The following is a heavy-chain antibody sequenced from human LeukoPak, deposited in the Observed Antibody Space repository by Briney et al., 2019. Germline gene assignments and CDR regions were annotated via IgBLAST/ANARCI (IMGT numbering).Heavy chain of an antibody. CDR2: IKQDGSEK. V-gene: IGHV3-7*01. Sequence: GGSLRLSCAASGFTFSSYWMSWVRQAPGKGLEWVANIKQDGSEKYYVDSVKGRFTISRDNAKNSLYLQMNSLRAEDTAVYYCAREGVWFGELHHDAFDIWGQGTMVTVSS. CDR1: GFTFSSYW. CDR3: AREGVWFGELHHDAFDI. J-gene: IGHJ3*02. D-gene: IGHD3-10*01.